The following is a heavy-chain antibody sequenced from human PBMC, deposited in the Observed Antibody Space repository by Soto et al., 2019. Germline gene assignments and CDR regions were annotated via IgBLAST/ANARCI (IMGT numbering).Heavy chain of an antibody. V-gene: IGHV1-69*13. CDR1: GGTFSSYA. D-gene: IGHD2-2*01. CDR2: IIPIFGTA. Sequence: ASVKVSCKASGGTFSSYAISWVRQAPGQGLEWMGGIIPIFGTANYAQKFQGRVTITADESTSTAYMELSSLRSEDTAVYYCARGKDIVVVPTNDAFDIWGQGTMVTVSS. CDR3: ARGKDIVVVPTNDAFDI. J-gene: IGHJ3*02.